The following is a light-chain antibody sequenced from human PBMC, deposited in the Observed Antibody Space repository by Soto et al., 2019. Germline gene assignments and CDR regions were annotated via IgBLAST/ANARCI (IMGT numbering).Light chain of an antibody. CDR3: QHYNNWYS. CDR1: QTINTW. Sequence: DIQMTQSPSTLSASVGDRVTITCRASQTINTWLAWYQQKPGKAPKLLIYKASSLESGVPSRFSGSGSGTEFTLTISRLQPDDFATYYCQHYNNWYSFGQGTKLEIK. CDR2: KAS. V-gene: IGKV1-5*03. J-gene: IGKJ2*03.